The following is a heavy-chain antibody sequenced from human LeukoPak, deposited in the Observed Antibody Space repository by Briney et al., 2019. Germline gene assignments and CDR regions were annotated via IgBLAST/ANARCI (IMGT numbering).Heavy chain of an antibody. J-gene: IGHJ4*02. CDR3: ARPRNYGELDY. D-gene: IGHD4-17*01. Sequence: GAPLQISGQGSGSIFTSYWIGWVRQLPGKGLEWMGIIYTGDSDTRYSPSFQGQVTISADKSISTAYLQWSSLKASDTAMYYCARPRNYGELDYWGEGTLVTVSS. CDR2: IYTGDSDT. V-gene: IGHV5-51*01. CDR1: GSIFTSYW.